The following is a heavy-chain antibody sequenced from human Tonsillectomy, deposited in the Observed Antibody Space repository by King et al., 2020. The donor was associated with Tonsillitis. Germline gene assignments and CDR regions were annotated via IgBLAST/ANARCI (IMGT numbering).Heavy chain of an antibody. CDR2: VWFDGSNK. CDR3: ARENFDEDIAAFDY. J-gene: IGHJ4*02. Sequence: VQLVESGGGVVQPGRSLRLSCAASGFTFRSYDMHWVRQAPGKGLEWVAFVWFDGSNKNYADSVKGRFTISRDNSKNTLYLQMNSLRAEDTAVYYCARENFDEDIAAFDYWGQGTLVTVSS. V-gene: IGHV3-33*08. D-gene: IGHD3-9*01. CDR1: GFTFRSYD.